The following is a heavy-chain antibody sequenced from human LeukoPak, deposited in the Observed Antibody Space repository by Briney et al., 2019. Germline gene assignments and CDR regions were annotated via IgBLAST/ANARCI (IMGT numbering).Heavy chain of an antibody. Sequence: GGSLRLSCAASGFTFSSYAMSWVRQAPGKGLEWVSAISGSGGSTYYADSVKGRFTISRDNSKNTLYLQMNSLRAEDTAVYYCAKDEVAYYYDSSGYFEGSLGFDYWGQGTLVTVSS. V-gene: IGHV3-23*01. D-gene: IGHD3-22*01. CDR3: AKDEVAYYYDSSGYFEGSLGFDY. CDR1: GFTFSSYA. CDR2: ISGSGGST. J-gene: IGHJ4*02.